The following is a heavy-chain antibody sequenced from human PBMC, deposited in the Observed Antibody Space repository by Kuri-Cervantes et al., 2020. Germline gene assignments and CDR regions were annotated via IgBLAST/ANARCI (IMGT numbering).Heavy chain of an antibody. D-gene: IGHD6-13*01. Sequence: SLKIPCAASGFTFDDYAMHWVRQAPGKGPEWVSGISWNSGSIGYADSVKGRFTISRDNAKTSLYLQMNSLRPEETALYYCAKNSDSSSWSCGLYHYMDVWGKGTTVTVSS. J-gene: IGHJ6*03. CDR3: AKNSDSSSWSCGLYHYMDV. CDR2: ISWNSGSI. V-gene: IGHV3-9*01. CDR1: GFTFDDYA.